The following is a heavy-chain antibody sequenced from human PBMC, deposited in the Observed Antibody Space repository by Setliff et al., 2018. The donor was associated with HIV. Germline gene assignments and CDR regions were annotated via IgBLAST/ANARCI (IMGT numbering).Heavy chain of an antibody. D-gene: IGHD6-13*01. V-gene: IGHV3-30*02. CDR1: GFTFSSYG. CDR2: IWYDGSNK. Sequence: GGSLRLSCAASGFTFSSYGMHWVRQAPGKGLEWVAVIWYDGSNKYYAESVKGRFTISRDNSKNTLYLQMNSLRAEDTAVYYCAKNMYRSGWSPLDYWGQGTLVTVSS. CDR3: AKNMYRSGWSPLDY. J-gene: IGHJ4*02.